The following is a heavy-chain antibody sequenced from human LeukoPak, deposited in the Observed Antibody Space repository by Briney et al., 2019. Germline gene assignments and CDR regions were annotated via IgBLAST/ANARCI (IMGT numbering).Heavy chain of an antibody. CDR2: VYYIGST. D-gene: IGHD6-13*01. CDR1: GDSISRSSDY. J-gene: IGHJ1*01. Sequence: SETLSLTCTVSGDSISRSSDYWGWIRQPPGKGPEWIGSVYYIGSTFYNPSLKSRLTISIDTSKDQFSLKLSSVTAADTAVYYCAGIARKGAAAGTKRGYFQHWGQGTLVTVSS. CDR3: AGIARKGAAAGTKRGYFQH. V-gene: IGHV4-39*07.